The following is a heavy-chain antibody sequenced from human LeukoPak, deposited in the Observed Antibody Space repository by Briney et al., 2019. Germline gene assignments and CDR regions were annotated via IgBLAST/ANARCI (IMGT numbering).Heavy chain of an antibody. CDR1: GFTFSSYS. D-gene: IGHD3-10*01. V-gene: IGHV3-21*01. Sequence: GGSLRLSCAASGFTFSSYSMNWVRQAPGKGLEWVSSISSSSSYIYYADSVKGRFTISRDNAKNSLYLQMNSLRAEDTAVYYCARDKSRTMVRGVIRTYYFDYWGQEPWSPSPQ. CDR3: ARDKSRTMVRGVIRTYYFDY. J-gene: IGHJ4*01. CDR2: ISSSSSYI.